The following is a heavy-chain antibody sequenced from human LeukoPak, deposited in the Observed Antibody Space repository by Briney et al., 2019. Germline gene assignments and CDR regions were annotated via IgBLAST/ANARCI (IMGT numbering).Heavy chain of an antibody. CDR2: IYYSGST. J-gene: IGHJ6*02. D-gene: IGHD3-10*01. CDR3: ARGGYGSGSYYNPGYYYYGMDV. CDR1: GGSISSYC. V-gene: IGHV4-59*08. Sequence: SETLSLTCTVSGGSISSYCWSWIRQPPGKGLEWIGFIYYSGSTNYNPSLKSRVTISVDTSKNQFSLKLSSVTAADTAVYYCARGGYGSGSYYNPGYYYYGMDVWGQGTTVTVSS.